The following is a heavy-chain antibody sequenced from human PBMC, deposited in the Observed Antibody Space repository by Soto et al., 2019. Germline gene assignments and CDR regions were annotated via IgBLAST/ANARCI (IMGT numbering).Heavy chain of an antibody. V-gene: IGHV3-23*01. CDR3: AKALRFTFTTGYYMDV. J-gene: IGHJ6*03. D-gene: IGHD3-16*01. CDR2: ISGSGST. Sequence: EVQLLESGGGLVQPGGSLRLSCAASGFTVSSYAMSWVRQAPGKGLEWVSVISGSGSTYSADSVKGRFTISRDSSKNTVYLQMNSLIAEDTAVYYCAKALRFTFTTGYYMDVWGRGTPVTVSS. CDR1: GFTVSSYA.